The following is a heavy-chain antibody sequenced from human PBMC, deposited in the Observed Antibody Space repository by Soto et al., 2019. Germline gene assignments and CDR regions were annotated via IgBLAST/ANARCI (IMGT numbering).Heavy chain of an antibody. V-gene: IGHV3-21*01. Sequence: GGSLRLSCAASGFTFSSYSMNWVRQAPGKGLEWVSSISSSSSYIYYADSVKGRFTISRDNAKNSLYLQMNSLRAEDTAVYYCARVGVPAAMFDYYYMDVWGKGTTVTVSS. CDR1: GFTFSSYS. D-gene: IGHD2-2*01. CDR3: ARVGVPAAMFDYYYMDV. J-gene: IGHJ6*03. CDR2: ISSSSSYI.